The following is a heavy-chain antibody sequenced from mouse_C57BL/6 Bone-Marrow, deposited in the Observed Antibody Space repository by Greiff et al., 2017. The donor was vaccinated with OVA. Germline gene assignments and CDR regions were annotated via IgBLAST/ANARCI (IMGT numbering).Heavy chain of an antibody. Sequence: EVKLVESGGGLVKPGGSLKLSCAASGFTFSSYAMSWVRQTPEKRLEWVATISDGGSYTYYPDNVKGRFTISRDNAKNNLYLQMSHLKSEDTAMYYCARVGGYDYAMDYWGQGTSVTVSS. CDR3: ARVGGYDYAMDY. V-gene: IGHV5-4*03. D-gene: IGHD2-2*01. CDR1: GFTFSSYA. CDR2: ISDGGSYT. J-gene: IGHJ4*01.